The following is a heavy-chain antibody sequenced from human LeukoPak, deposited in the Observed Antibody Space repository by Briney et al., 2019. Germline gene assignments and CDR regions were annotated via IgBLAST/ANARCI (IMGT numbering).Heavy chain of an antibody. D-gene: IGHD3-3*01. CDR1: GASISSGDYY. Sequence: PSETLSLTCTVSGASISSGDYYWSWIRQHPGKGLEWIGYIYYSGTTYYNPSLKSRVTISVDTSKNQFSLKLSSVTAADTAVYYCARKEWVPYYFDNWGQGTLVTVSS. J-gene: IGHJ4*02. CDR3: ARKEWVPYYFDN. V-gene: IGHV4-31*03. CDR2: IYYSGTT.